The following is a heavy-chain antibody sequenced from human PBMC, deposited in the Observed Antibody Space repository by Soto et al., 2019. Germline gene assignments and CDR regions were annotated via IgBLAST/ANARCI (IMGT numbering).Heavy chain of an antibody. Sequence: GGSLRLSCAASGFTFDDYAMHWVRQAPGKGLEWVSGISGNGDNIDDAVSVRGRFTISRDNSMNMLYLQMNSLRGDDTAVYFCAKSIRTTLSVYDYWGQGALVTVSS. D-gene: IGHD4-17*01. CDR3: AKSIRTTLSVYDY. CDR2: ISGNGDNI. V-gene: IGHV3-9*01. CDR1: GFTFDDYA. J-gene: IGHJ4*02.